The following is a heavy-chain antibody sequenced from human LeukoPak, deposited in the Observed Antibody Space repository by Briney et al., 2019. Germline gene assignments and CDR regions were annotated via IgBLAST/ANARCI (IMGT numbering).Heavy chain of an antibody. J-gene: IGHJ4*02. CDR2: IYYSGST. CDR1: GGSISSSSYY. V-gene: IGHV4-39*07. Sequence: SETLSLTCTVSGGSISSSSYYWGWIRQPPGKGLEWIGSIYYSGSTYYNPSLKSRVTISVDTSKNQFSLKLSSVTAADTAVYYCARRGYYFDYWGQGTLVTVSS. CDR3: ARRGYYFDY. D-gene: IGHD3-10*01.